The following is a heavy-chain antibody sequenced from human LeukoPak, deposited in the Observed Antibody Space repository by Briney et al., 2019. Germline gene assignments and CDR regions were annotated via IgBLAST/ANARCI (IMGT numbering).Heavy chain of an antibody. V-gene: IGHV4-59*11. CDR2: IYYRGST. Sequence: PSETLSLTCTVSGASISSHYWCWIRQSQGTGLEWIGDIYYRGSTTYNPSLKSRLSISLDTSRNQFSLNLSSVTAADTAVYYCAKLEVGRFDPWGQGILVTVSS. CDR3: AKLEVGRFDP. D-gene: IGHD7-27*01. CDR1: GASISSHY. J-gene: IGHJ5*02.